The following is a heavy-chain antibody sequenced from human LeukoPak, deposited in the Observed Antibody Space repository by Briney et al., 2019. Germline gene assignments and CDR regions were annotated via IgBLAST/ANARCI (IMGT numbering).Heavy chain of an antibody. Sequence: GGSLRLSGAASGFTFSDYYMSWIRQAPGKGLEGVSYISSIGSTIYYADSVKGRFTISRDNAKNSLYLQMNSLRAADTAVYYCVLNPYYDFWSGYPDYGMDVWGQGTTVTVSS. V-gene: IGHV3-11*01. CDR1: GFTFSDYY. J-gene: IGHJ6*02. CDR3: VLNPYYDFWSGYPDYGMDV. D-gene: IGHD3-3*01. CDR2: ISSIGSTI.